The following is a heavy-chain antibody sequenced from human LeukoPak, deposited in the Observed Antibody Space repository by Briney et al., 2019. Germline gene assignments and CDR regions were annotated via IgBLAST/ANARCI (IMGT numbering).Heavy chain of an antibody. CDR1: GGSISSGSYY. Sequence: PSQTLSLTCTVSGGSISSGSYYWSWIRQPAGKGLEWIGRIYTSGSTNYNPSLKSRVTISVDTSKNQFSLKLSSVTAADTAVYYCASTHITIFGVVNTYFDYWGQGTLVTVSS. D-gene: IGHD3-3*01. CDR2: IYTSGST. J-gene: IGHJ4*02. CDR3: ASTHITIFGVVNTYFDY. V-gene: IGHV4-61*02.